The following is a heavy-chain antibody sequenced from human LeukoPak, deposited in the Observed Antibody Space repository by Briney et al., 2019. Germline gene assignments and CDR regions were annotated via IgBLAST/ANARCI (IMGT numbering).Heavy chain of an antibody. Sequence: GASVKVSCKASGHTFTSYGISWVRQAPGQGLEWMGWISAYNGNTNYAQKLQGRVTMTTDTSTSTAYMELRSLRSDDTAVYYCARDLLAPATYYDFWSGYNPFDYWGQGTLVTVSS. CDR1: GHTFTSYG. V-gene: IGHV1-18*01. CDR3: ARDLLAPATYYDFWSGYNPFDY. D-gene: IGHD3-3*01. CDR2: ISAYNGNT. J-gene: IGHJ4*02.